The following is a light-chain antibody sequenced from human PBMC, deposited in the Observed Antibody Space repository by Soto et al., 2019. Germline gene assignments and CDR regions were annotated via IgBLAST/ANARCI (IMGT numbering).Light chain of an antibody. CDR1: TSDVGGYNY. Sequence: QSALTQPASVSGSLGQSITISCTGTTSDVGGYNYVSWYQQHPGKAPKLMIYEVSKRPSGVPDRFSGSKSGNTASLTVSGLQAEDEADYYCSSYAGSDTDVFGTGTQLTVL. CDR2: EVS. CDR3: SSYAGSDTDV. V-gene: IGLV2-8*01. J-gene: IGLJ7*01.